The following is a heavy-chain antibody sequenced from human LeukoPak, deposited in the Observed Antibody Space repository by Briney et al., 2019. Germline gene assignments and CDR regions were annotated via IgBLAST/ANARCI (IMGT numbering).Heavy chain of an antibody. CDR1: GFTFSSYG. D-gene: IGHD5-18*01. J-gene: IGHJ2*01. CDR2: IWYDGSNK. CDR3: AKGQYSYAYWYFDL. V-gene: IGHV3-30*02. Sequence: PGGSLRLSCAASGFTFSSYGMHWVRQAPGKGLEWVAVIWYDGSNKYYADSVKGRFTISRDNSKNTLYLQMNSLRAEDTAVYYCAKGQYSYAYWYFDLWGRGTLVTVSA.